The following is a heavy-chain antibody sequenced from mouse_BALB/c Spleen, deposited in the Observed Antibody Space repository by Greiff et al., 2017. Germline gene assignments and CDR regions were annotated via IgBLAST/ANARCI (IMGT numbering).Heavy chain of an antibody. CDR1: GFNIKDYY. J-gene: IGHJ3*01. Sequence: EVKVVESGAELVRSGASVKLSCTASGFNIKDYYMHWVKQRPEQGLEWIGWIDPENGDTEYAPKFQGKATMTADTSSNTAYLQLSSLTSEDTAVYYCNARGDLAWFAYWGQGTLVTVSA. CDR2: IDPENGDT. V-gene: IGHV14-4*02. CDR3: NARGDLAWFAY.